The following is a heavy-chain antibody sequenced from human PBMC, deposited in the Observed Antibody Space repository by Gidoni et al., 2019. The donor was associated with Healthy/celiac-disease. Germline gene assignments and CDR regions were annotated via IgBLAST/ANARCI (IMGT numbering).Heavy chain of an antibody. D-gene: IGHD4-17*01. CDR1: GFTFSSYA. CDR2: ISYDGSNK. J-gene: IGHJ4*02. V-gene: IGHV3-30-3*01. Sequence: QVQLVESGGGVVQPGRARRLSCAASGFTFSSYAMPWVRQAPGKGLEWVAVISYDGSNKYYADSVKGRFTLSRDNSKNTLYLQMNSLRAEDTAVYYCANSYGDIPFDYWGQGTLVTVSS. CDR3: ANSYGDIPFDY.